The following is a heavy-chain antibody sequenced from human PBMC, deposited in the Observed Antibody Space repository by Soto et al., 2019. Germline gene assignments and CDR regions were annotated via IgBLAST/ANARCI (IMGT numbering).Heavy chain of an antibody. D-gene: IGHD3-10*01. CDR2: IGTAGDT. CDR1: GFTFSSYD. J-gene: IGHJ6*02. Sequence: GGSLRLSCAASGFTFSSYDMHWVRQATGKGLEWVSAIGTAGDTYYPGSVKGRFTISRENAKNSLYLQMNSLRAEDTAVYYCARVLPDYGLRPYYYYYGMDVWGQGTTVTVSS. V-gene: IGHV3-13*01. CDR3: ARVLPDYGLRPYYYYYGMDV.